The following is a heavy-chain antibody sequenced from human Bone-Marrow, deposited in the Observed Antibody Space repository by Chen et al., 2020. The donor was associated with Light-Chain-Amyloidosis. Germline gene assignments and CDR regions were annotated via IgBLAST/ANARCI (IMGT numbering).Heavy chain of an antibody. V-gene: IGHV3-48*03. J-gene: IGHJ4*02. Sequence: EVQLVESGGGLVQPGGSLRLSCAASGFTFSSYEMNWVRQAPGKGLEWVSYISSRGSTIYYADSVKGRFTLSRDNAKNSLYLQMNSLRAEDTAVYYCARGPIAAAFVGYFDYWGQGTLVTVSS. D-gene: IGHD6-13*01. CDR1: GFTFSSYE. CDR2: ISSRGSTI. CDR3: ARGPIAAAFVGYFDY.